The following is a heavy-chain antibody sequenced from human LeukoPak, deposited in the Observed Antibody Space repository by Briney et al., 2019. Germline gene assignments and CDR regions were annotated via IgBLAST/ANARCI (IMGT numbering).Heavy chain of an antibody. CDR1: GGSISSYY. V-gene: IGHV4-59*01. J-gene: IGHJ4*02. Sequence: PSETLSLTCTLSGGSISSYYWSWIRQPPGKGLEWIGYIYYSGSTNYNPSLKSRVIISVDTSKNQFSLKLSSVTAADTAVYYCARDSYGYGFDYWGQGTLVTVSS. D-gene: IGHD5-18*01. CDR3: ARDSYGYGFDY. CDR2: IYYSGST.